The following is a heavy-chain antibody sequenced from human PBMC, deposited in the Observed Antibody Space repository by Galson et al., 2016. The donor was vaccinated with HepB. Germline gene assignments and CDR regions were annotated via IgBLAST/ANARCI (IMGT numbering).Heavy chain of an antibody. D-gene: IGHD3-3*01. Sequence: SETLSLTCAVSGGSISSSNRWSWVRQPPGKGLEWIGEIHYSGTTNYNPSPKSRVTISLNKSKNQFSLQLTSLTAADTAVYYCAISITIFGMVIDDVIFDYWGQGILVTVSS. V-gene: IGHV4-4*02. CDR1: GGSISSSNR. CDR2: IHYSGTT. CDR3: AISITIFGMVIDDVIFDY. J-gene: IGHJ4*02.